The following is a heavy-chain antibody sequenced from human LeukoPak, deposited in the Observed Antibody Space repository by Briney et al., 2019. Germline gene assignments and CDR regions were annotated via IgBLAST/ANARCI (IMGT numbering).Heavy chain of an antibody. CDR1: GGSFSGYY. CDR2: INHSGST. CDR3: ASTPDYGDYGAYYYGMDV. Sequence: ASETLSLTCAVYGGSFSGYYWSWIRQPPGKGLEWIGEINHSGSTNFNPSLKSRVTISVDTSKKQFSLKLSSVTATDTAVYYCASTPDYGDYGAYYYGMDVWGRGTTVTV. V-gene: IGHV4-34*01. J-gene: IGHJ6*02. D-gene: IGHD4-17*01.